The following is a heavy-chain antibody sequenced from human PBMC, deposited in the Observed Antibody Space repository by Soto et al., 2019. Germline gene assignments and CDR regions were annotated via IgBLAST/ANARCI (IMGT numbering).Heavy chain of an antibody. CDR1: GGSYSGDY. Sequence: SETLSLTCAVSGGSYSGDYGRWIRQPPVKGLEWIGEINHSGNINYNPSLKSRVTISVDTSKNQFSLKLRSVTAADTAIYYCARGNGMILAVQGDAPDKYYLDSWSQGTLVTVS. J-gene: IGHJ4*02. CDR2: INHSGNI. CDR3: ARGNGMILAVQGDAPDKYYLDS. D-gene: IGHD3-22*01. V-gene: IGHV4-34*01.